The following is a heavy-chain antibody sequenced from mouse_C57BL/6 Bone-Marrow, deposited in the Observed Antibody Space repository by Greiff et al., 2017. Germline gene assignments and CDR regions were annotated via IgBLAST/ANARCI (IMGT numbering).Heavy chain of an antibody. CDR3: ARSADGYYVGGSMDY. Sequence: EVQLQQSGPELVKPGASVKISCKASGYTFTDYYMNWVKQSHGKSLEWIGDINPNNGGTSYNQKFKGKATLTVDKSSSTAYMELRSLTSEDSAVYYCARSADGYYVGGSMDYWGQGTSVTVSS. D-gene: IGHD2-3*01. CDR1: GYTFTDYY. V-gene: IGHV1-26*01. J-gene: IGHJ4*01. CDR2: INPNNGGT.